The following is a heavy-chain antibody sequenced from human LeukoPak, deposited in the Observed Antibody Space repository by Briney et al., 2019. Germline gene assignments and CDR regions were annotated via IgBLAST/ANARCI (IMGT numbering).Heavy chain of an antibody. CDR3: AREWYYYDSSGPTRWFDP. CDR2: MNPNSGNT. Sequence: ASVKVSCKASGYTFTSYDINWVRQATGQGLEWMGWMNPNSGNTGYAQKFQGRVTMTRNTSISTAYMELSSLRSEDTAVYYCAREWYYYDSSGPTRWFDPWGQGTLVTVSS. V-gene: IGHV1-8*01. CDR1: GYTFTSYD. D-gene: IGHD3-22*01. J-gene: IGHJ5*02.